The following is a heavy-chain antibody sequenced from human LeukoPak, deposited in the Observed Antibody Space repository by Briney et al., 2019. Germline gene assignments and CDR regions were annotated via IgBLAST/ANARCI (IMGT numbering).Heavy chain of an antibody. CDR2: IYYSGST. V-gene: IGHV4-59*12. D-gene: IGHD5-18*01. J-gene: IGHJ4*02. CDR3: ARETGYTYGYTRDY. Sequence: PSKTLSLTCTVSGGSISSYYWSWIRQPPGKGLEWIGYIYYSGSTNYDPSLKSRVTISVDTSKNQFSLKLTSVTAADTAVYYCARETGYTYGYTRDYWGQGTLVTVSS. CDR1: GGSISSYY.